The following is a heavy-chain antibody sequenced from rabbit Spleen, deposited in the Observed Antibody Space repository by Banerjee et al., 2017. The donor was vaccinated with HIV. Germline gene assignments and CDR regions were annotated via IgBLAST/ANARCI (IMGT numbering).Heavy chain of an antibody. J-gene: IGHJ6*01. CDR1: GFDFSSSYY. CDR3: ARDTASSFSSYGMDL. Sequence: QSLEESGGDLVKPGASLTLTCTASGFDFSSSYYMCWVRQAPGKGLELIACIDTSSVNTADATWAKGRFTISKTSSTTVTLQMTSLTAADTATYFCARDTASSFSSYGMDLWGPGTLVTVS. V-gene: IGHV1S40*01. CDR2: IDTSSVNT. D-gene: IGHD8-1*01.